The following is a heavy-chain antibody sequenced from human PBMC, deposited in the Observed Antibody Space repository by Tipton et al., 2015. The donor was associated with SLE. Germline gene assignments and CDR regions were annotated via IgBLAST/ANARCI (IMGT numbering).Heavy chain of an antibody. CDR1: GYSFTSYG. V-gene: IGHV1-18*01. CDR3: VRDSHLSAPVAFGI. D-gene: IGHD6-6*01. Sequence: QVQLVPSGAEVKMPGASAKVSCTASGYSFTSYGISWVRRAPGQGLGWMAWISAYNGNTKYLQKFQGRATVTADTATNTAYMELRSLTSADTAVYYCVRDSHLSAPVAFGIWGQGTMVSVSA. CDR2: ISAYNGNT. J-gene: IGHJ3*02.